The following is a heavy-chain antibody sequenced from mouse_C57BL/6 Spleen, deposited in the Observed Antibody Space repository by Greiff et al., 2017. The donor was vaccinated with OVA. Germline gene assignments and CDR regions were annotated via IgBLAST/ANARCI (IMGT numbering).Heavy chain of an antibody. D-gene: IGHD2-3*01. CDR1: GYAFSSYW. Sequence: LQESGAELVKPGASVKISCKASGYAFSSYWMNWVKQRPGKGLEWIGQIYPGDGDTNYNGKFKGKATLTADKSSSTVYMQLSSLTSEDSAVYFCAREGAYDGYTWFAYWGQGTLVTVSA. CDR3: AREGAYDGYTWFAY. CDR2: IYPGDGDT. V-gene: IGHV1-80*01. J-gene: IGHJ3*01.